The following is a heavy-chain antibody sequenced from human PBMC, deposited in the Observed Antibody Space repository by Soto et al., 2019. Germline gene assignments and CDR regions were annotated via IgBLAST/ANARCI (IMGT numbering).Heavy chain of an antibody. Sequence: QVQLLESGGGVVQPGRSLRLSCAASGFTFSSYAMHWVRQAPGKGLEWVAVISYDGRNTNYADSVKGRFAISRDNFNNTLVLEMNSLRAEDTAVYFCARDRTTRRYTYRPSLDFWGQGTLVTVSS. V-gene: IGHV3-30*09. CDR2: ISYDGRNT. J-gene: IGHJ4*02. CDR1: GFTFSSYA. D-gene: IGHD5-18*01. CDR3: ARDRTTRRYTYRPSLDF.